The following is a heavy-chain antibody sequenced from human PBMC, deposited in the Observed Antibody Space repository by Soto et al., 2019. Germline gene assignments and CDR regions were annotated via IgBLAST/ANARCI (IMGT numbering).Heavy chain of an antibody. CDR3: ARETTYYYDSSGSSSLDY. D-gene: IGHD3-22*01. J-gene: IGHJ4*02. CDR1: GFTFSSYG. V-gene: IGHV3-33*01. Sequence: GGSLRLSCAASGFTFSSYGMHWVRQAPGKGLEWVAVIWYDGSNKYYADSVKGRFTISRDNSKNTLYLQMNSLRAEDTAVYYCARETTYYYDSSGSSSLDYWRQGTLVTVSS. CDR2: IWYDGSNK.